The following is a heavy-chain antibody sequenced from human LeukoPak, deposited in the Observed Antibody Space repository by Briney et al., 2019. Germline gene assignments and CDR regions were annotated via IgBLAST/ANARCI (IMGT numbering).Heavy chain of an antibody. D-gene: IGHD2-21*02. J-gene: IGHJ6*04. CDR3: ARDREYCGGDCYSDYYYGMDV. V-gene: IGHV3-33*01. CDR2: IWYDGSNK. CDR1: GFTFSSYG. Sequence: GGFLRLSCAASGFTFSSYGMHWVRQAPGKGLEWVAVIWYDGSNKYYADPVKGRFTISRDNSKNTLYLQMNSLRAEDTAVYYCARDREYCGGDCYSDYYYGMDVWGKGTTVTVSS.